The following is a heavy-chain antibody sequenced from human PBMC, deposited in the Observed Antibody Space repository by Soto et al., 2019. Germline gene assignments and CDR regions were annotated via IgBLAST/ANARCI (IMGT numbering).Heavy chain of an antibody. V-gene: IGHV2-5*01. Sequence: QITLKEAGPTLVKPTQTLTLTCTFSGFSLSTTGEGVFWIRQPPGKAPEWLALVHWNDDKRYSPSLRPRLTIKKDTSRNHIVLSLTNSDPVIKGTYYWEHRRNGNTIHAYNGLNECGQGTTVNVTS. J-gene: IGHJ6*02. CDR2: VHWNDDK. CDR1: GFSLSTTGEG. CDR3: EHRRNGNTIHAYNGLNE. D-gene: IGHD2-8*01.